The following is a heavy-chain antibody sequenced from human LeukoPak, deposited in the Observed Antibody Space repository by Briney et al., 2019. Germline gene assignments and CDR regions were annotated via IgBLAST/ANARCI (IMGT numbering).Heavy chain of an antibody. V-gene: IGHV3-23*01. CDR1: GFTFTNYA. D-gene: IGHD1-1*01. Sequence: GGSLRLSCVASGFTFTNYAMSWVRQAPGKGLEWVSAISGSGDSTYYVDSVKGRFAISRDNSKNTVYLQLSSMRADDTAVYYCVKEAIGYSFSECWGQGTLVTVSS. CDR2: ISGSGDST. J-gene: IGHJ4*02. CDR3: VKEAIGYSFSEC.